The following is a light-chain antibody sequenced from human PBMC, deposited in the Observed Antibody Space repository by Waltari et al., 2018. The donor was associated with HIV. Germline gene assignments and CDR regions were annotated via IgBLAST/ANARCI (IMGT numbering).Light chain of an antibody. CDR2: LAS. CDR1: QSLLHNNGHNY. J-gene: IGKJ1*01. CDR3: MHGQQTPV. Sequence: DIAMIQSPDSLAVSPGEPASISYRSSQSLLHNNGHNYLDWYIQRPGQAPELLIYLASRRASGVPDRIAGSGSGTDFILKISRVEPEDVGVYYCMHGQQTPVFGQGTQVEV. V-gene: IGKV2-28*01.